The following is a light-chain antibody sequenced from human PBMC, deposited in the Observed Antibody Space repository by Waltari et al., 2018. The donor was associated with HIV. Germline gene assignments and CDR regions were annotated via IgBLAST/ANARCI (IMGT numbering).Light chain of an antibody. CDR2: GNS. Sequence: QSVLTQPPSVSGAPGQRVTISCTGSSSNIGAGYDVHWYQQGTGTAPTLLIEGNSNRPSGVPDRVSGSKSGTSASLAITGLEAEDEADYYCQSYDSSLSVVVFGGGTKLTVL. CDR3: QSYDSSLSVVV. CDR1: SSNIGAGYD. V-gene: IGLV1-40*01. J-gene: IGLJ2*01.